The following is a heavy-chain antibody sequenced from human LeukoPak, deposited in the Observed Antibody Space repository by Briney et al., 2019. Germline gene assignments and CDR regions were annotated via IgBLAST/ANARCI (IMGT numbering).Heavy chain of an antibody. Sequence: GGSLRLSCAASGFTFSSYWMNWVRQAPGKGLEWVSAISGSGGSTYYADSVKGRFTISRDNSKNTLYVQMNSLRAEDTAVYYCAKDGGSGYYYFDYWGQGTLVTVSS. J-gene: IGHJ4*02. CDR3: AKDGGSGYYYFDY. CDR1: GFTFSSYW. D-gene: IGHD3-22*01. CDR2: ISGSGGST. V-gene: IGHV3-23*01.